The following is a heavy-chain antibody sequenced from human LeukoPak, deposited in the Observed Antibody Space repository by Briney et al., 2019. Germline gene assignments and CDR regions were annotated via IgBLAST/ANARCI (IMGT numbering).Heavy chain of an antibody. J-gene: IGHJ5*02. CDR1: GFTFSSYG. CDR2: IWYDGSNK. D-gene: IGHD2-15*01. CDR3: ARHRCSGGSCYGSSWFDP. V-gene: IGHV3-33*01. Sequence: PGGSLRLSCAASGFTFSSYGMHWVRQAPGNGLEWVAVIWYDGSNKYYADSVKGRFTISRDNSKNTLYLQMNSLRAEDTAVYYCARHRCSGGSCYGSSWFDPWGQGTLVTVSS.